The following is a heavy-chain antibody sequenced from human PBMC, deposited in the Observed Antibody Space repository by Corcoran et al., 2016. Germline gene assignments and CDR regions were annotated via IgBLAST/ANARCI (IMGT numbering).Heavy chain of an antibody. CDR1: GGTFSSYA. Sequence: QVQLVQSGAEVKKPGSSVKVSCKASGGTFSSYAISWVRQAPGQGLEWMGGIITSFGTANYAQKFQGRVTITADESTSTAYMELSSLRSEDTAVYLCARPRDYDFAYYYGMDVWGQGTTVTVSS. J-gene: IGHJ6*02. CDR2: IITSFGTA. D-gene: IGHD3-3*01. V-gene: IGHV1-69*01. CDR3: ARPRDYDFAYYYGMDV.